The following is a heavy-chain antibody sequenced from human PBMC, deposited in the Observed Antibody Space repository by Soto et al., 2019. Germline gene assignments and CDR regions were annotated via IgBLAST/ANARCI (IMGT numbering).Heavy chain of an antibody. J-gene: IGHJ5*02. V-gene: IGHV1-46*01. D-gene: IGHD1-26*01. CDR2: INPSGGST. Sequence: ASVKVSCKASGYTFTSYSMHWVRQAPGQGLEWMGIINPSGGSTSYAQKFQGRVTMTRDTSTSTVYMELSSLRSEDTAVYYCARDTGATIPYNWFDPWGQGTLVTVSS. CDR1: GYTFTSYS. CDR3: ARDTGATIPYNWFDP.